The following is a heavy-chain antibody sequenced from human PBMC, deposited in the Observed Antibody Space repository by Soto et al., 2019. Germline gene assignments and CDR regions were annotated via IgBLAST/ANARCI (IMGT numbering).Heavy chain of an antibody. V-gene: IGHV1-2*04. CDR3: ARDPGIPGRFWYCDL. CDR1: GYKFTDYY. Sequence: QVLLVQSGAEVKKPGASVKVSCKASGYKFTDYYIHWVRQAPGHGPEWMGWVNPKRGDAVYAQKFQGWVTMTRDTASTTAYMEMNKLNSDDSAIYYCARDPGIPGRFWYCDLRGHGTLIIVSS. CDR2: VNPKRGDA. J-gene: IGHJ2*01. D-gene: IGHD3-3*01.